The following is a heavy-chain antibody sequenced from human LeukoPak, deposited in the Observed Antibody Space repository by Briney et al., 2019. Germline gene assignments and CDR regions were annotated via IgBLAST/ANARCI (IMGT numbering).Heavy chain of an antibody. CDR3: AKDGRIAAAGTRGRQSFDY. J-gene: IGHJ4*02. CDR2: ISYDGSNK. CDR1: GFTFSSYG. V-gene: IGHV3-30*18. Sequence: GGSLRLSCAASGFTFSSYGMHWVRQAPGKGLEWVAVISYDGSNKYYADSVKGRFTISRDNSKNTLYLQMNSLRAEDTAVYYCAKDGRIAAAGTRGRQSFDYWGQGTLVTVSS. D-gene: IGHD6-13*01.